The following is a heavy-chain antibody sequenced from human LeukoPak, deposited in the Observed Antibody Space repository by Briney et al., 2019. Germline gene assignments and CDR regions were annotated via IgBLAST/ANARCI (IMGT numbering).Heavy chain of an antibody. CDR1: GFTLDDYT. V-gene: IGHV3-43*01. CDR2: NSWDGGST. Sequence: GGSLRLSCAASGFTLDDYTMLWLRQAPGKGLEWVSLNSWDGGSTYYGDSVKGRFTISRDNSKNSLYLQMNSLRTEDTALYYCAKDTSRGYNYYYYMDVWGKGTTVTVSS. CDR3: AKDTSRGYNYYYYMDV. J-gene: IGHJ6*03. D-gene: IGHD5-12*01.